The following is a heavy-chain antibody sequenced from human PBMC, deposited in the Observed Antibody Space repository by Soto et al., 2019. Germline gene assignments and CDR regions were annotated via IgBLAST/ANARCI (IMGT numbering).Heavy chain of an antibody. D-gene: IGHD6-13*01. J-gene: IGHJ6*02. CDR2: ISASSGYI. V-gene: IGHV3-21*01. CDR1: QFTFSGYS. Sequence: EVQLVESGGGLVKPGGSLRLSCVASQFTFSGYSMNWVRQAPGKGLEWVSCISASSGYIYYADSVKGRFTISRDNAENSLYLQMNSLRAEDTAVYYCARDYYSGNWGNVYCYAMDVWGQGTTVTVSS. CDR3: ARDYYSGNWGNVYCYAMDV.